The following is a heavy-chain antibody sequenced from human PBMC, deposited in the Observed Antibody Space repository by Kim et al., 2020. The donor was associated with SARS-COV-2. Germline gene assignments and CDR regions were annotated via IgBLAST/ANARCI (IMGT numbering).Heavy chain of an antibody. CDR2: IYPGYSDT. D-gene: IGHD5-18*01. V-gene: IGHV5-51*01. J-gene: IGHJ6*02. CDR3: ARRIGFQTAMMGYYYYYGMDV. Sequence: GESLKISCKGSGYSFTSYWIGWVRQMPGKGLEWMGIIYPGYSDTRYSPSFQGQVTISADKSISTAYLQWSSLKDSDTAMYYCARRIGFQTAMMGYYYYYGMDVWGQGTPVTVSS. CDR1: GYSFTSYW.